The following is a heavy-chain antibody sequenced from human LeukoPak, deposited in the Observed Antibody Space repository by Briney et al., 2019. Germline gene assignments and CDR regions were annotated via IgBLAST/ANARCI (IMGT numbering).Heavy chain of an antibody. J-gene: IGHJ4*02. CDR3: ARSGDSSGYYEDH. CDR1: GFTISSNY. Sequence: GGSLRLSCAASGFTISSNYMSWVRQAPGKGLEWISVIYTGGSTSYADSVKGRFTISRDSSTNTLFLQMNSLRAEDTAVYYCARSGDSSGYYEDHWGQGILVTVSS. V-gene: IGHV3-66*01. CDR2: IYTGGST. D-gene: IGHD3-22*01.